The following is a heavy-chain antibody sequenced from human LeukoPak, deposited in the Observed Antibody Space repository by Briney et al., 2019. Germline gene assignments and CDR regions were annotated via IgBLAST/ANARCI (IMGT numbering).Heavy chain of an antibody. CDR3: ARAPNWNDYFYYGLDV. V-gene: IGHV3-48*03. J-gene: IGHJ6*02. CDR2: ISSSARTI. Sequence: GGSLRLSCAASGFIVSSYEMNWVRQAPGKGLEWVSYISSSARTIYYADSVKGRFTISRDNAKNSLYLQMNSLRAEDTAVYYCARAPNWNDYFYYGLDVWGQGTTVTVSS. D-gene: IGHD1-20*01. CDR1: GFIVSSYE.